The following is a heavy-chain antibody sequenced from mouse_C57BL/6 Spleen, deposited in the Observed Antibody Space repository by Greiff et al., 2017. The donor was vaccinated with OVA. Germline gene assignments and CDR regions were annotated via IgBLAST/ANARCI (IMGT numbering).Heavy chain of an antibody. J-gene: IGHJ3*01. CDR1: GYTFTSYW. Sequence: VQLQQSGAELAKPGASVKLSCKASGYTFTSYWMHWVKQRPGQGLEWIGYINPSSGYTKYNQKFKDKATLTADKSSSTAYMQLSSLTYEDSAVYYCARYDYDEGAWFAYWGQGTLVTVSA. V-gene: IGHV1-7*01. CDR2: INPSSGYT. CDR3: ARYDYDEGAWFAY. D-gene: IGHD2-4*01.